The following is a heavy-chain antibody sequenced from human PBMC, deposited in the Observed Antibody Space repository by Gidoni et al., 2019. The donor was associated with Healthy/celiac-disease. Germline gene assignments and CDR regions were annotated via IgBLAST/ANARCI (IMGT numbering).Heavy chain of an antibody. D-gene: IGHD3-3*01. CDR3: ARGDYYDFWSGYETGGGWDY. V-gene: IGHV3-33*01. CDR1: GFTFSSYG. J-gene: IGHJ4*02. Sequence: QVQLVESGGGVVQTGRFLVLSCAVSGFTFSSYGMHWGRQAPGKGLGWVAVILYDGSNKYYADSVKGRFTIARDNSKNTLYLQMNSLRAEDTAVYYCARGDYYDFWSGYETGGGWDYWGQGTLVTVSS. CDR2: ILYDGSNK.